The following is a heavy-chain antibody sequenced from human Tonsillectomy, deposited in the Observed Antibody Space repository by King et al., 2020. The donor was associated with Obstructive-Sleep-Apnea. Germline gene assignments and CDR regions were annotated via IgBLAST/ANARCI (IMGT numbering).Heavy chain of an antibody. CDR2: ISYEGIMK. CDR1: GFTFSTYE. Sequence: VQLVESGGGVVQTGRSLILSCAASGFTFSTYEMHWLRLAPGKGLEWVAIISYEGIMKYYADSVKGRFSISRDNSKNTTYLEMNSLRPEDTAVYYCARDLKDFYGSGSYWGQGTLVTVSS. D-gene: IGHD3-10*01. J-gene: IGHJ4*02. V-gene: IGHV3-30*04. CDR3: ARDLKDFYGSGSY.